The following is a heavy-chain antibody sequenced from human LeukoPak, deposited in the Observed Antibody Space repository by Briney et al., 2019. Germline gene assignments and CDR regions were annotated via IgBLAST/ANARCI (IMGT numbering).Heavy chain of an antibody. D-gene: IGHD7-27*01. V-gene: IGHV3-21*01. Sequence: PGGSQRLSCAASGFTFSSYSMNWVRQAPGKGLEWVSSIDTSTTYMTYADSVKGRFTISRDNARNSLYLQMNSLRAEGTAVYYCAREAGTGERWYFDLWGRGTLVTVSS. CDR2: IDTSTTYM. CDR1: GFTFSSYS. J-gene: IGHJ2*01. CDR3: AREAGTGERWYFDL.